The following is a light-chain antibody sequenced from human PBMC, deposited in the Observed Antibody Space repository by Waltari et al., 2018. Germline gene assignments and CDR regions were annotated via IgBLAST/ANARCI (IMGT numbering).Light chain of an antibody. V-gene: IGKV3-15*01. CDR2: GAS. CDR1: QSVSSN. J-gene: IGKJ1*01. CDR3: QQYNNWRT. Sequence: DIVMTQSPATLSVSPGERATLSCRASQSVSSNLAWYQQRPGQAPRLLIYGASTRATGIPARFSGSRSGTEFTLTISSLQSEDFAVYYCQQYNNWRTFGQGTKVEI.